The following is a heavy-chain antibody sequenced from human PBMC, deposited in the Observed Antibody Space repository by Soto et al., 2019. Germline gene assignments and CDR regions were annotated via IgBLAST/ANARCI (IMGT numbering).Heavy chain of an antibody. CDR1: GGSISSYY. V-gene: IGHV4-59*01. Sequence: SETLSLTCTVSGGSISSYYWSWIRQPPGKGLEWIGYIYYSGSTNYNPSLKSRVTISVDTSKNQFSLKLSSVTAADTAVYYCARIVYVAGRASPMDYGYYGMDVWGQGTTVTVSS. D-gene: IGHD2-8*01. CDR3: ARIVYVAGRASPMDYGYYGMDV. CDR2: IYYSGST. J-gene: IGHJ6*02.